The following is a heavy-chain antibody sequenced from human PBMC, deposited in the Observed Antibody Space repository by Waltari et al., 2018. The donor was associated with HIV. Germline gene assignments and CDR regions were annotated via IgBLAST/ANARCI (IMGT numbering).Heavy chain of an antibody. Sequence: EVKLVESGGGLIQPGRSLRLSCAASGFNFNPYGINWVRQAPGKGFEWISYFNSAINTMYYSDSLKGRIIVSRDNAKNLVYLQMNSLTAEDTAVYYCARDQGSMIRGVLAYWGQGTLVTVSS. V-gene: IGHV3-48*01. D-gene: IGHD3-10*01. CDR3: ARDQGSMIRGVLAY. J-gene: IGHJ4*02. CDR1: GFNFNPYG. CDR2: FNSAINTM.